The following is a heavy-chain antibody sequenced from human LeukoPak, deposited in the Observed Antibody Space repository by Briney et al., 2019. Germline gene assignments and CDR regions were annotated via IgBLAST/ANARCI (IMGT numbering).Heavy chain of an antibody. V-gene: IGHV3-23*01. CDR3: AKDRSGDHYFDY. J-gene: IGHJ4*02. CDR1: GFTFSSCS. Sequence: GGSLRLSCAASGFTFSSCSMNWVRQAPGKGLEWVSAISGSGGSTYYADSVRGRFTISRDNSKNTLYLQMNSLRAEDTAVYYCAKDRSGDHYFDYWGQGTLVTVSS. D-gene: IGHD2-21*01. CDR2: ISGSGGST.